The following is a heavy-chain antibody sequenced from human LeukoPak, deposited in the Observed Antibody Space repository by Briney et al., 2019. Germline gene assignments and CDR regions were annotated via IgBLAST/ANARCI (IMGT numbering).Heavy chain of an antibody. Sequence: GGSLGLSCAASGFTFSDHYMDWVRQAPGKGLEWVGRTRNKANSYTTEYAASVKGRFTISRDDSKNSLYLQMNSLKTEDTAVYYCARLVVVPAAKRGYYYYYGMDVWGQGATVTVSS. CDR1: GFTFSDHY. V-gene: IGHV3-72*01. D-gene: IGHD2-2*01. J-gene: IGHJ6*02. CDR3: ARLVVVPAAKRGYYYYYGMDV. CDR2: TRNKANSYTT.